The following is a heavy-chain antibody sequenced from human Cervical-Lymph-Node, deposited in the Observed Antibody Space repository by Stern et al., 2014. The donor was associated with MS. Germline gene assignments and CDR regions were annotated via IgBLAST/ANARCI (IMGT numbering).Heavy chain of an antibody. J-gene: IGHJ6*02. Sequence: QVQLGQSGAELKKPGSSVKVSCKAPGGTFTNYAFTWVRQAPGQGLEWMGGIMPVFGTLNYAQNVQGRITLTRDKSTSTAYMELSSLRSEDTAVYYCARTYYFDDSGYYYPHYYYGMDVWGQGTTVTVSS. V-gene: IGHV1-69*06. CDR1: GGTFTNYA. CDR3: ARTYYFDDSGYYYPHYYYGMDV. D-gene: IGHD3-22*01. CDR2: IMPVFGTL.